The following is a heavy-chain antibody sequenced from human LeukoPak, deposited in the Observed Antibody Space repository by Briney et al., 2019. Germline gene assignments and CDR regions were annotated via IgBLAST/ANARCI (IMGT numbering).Heavy chain of an antibody. CDR2: SYSGSST. J-gene: IGHJ6*03. CDR1: GFSFSSYA. Sequence: GGSLRLSCATSGFSFSSYAMTWVRQAPGKGLDWASSSYSGSSTHYADSVMGRFTISRDNSKNTLYLQMNSLRPEDTAVYYCAKDESPGHGSYGVYYYYMDVWGKGTTVTVSS. V-gene: IGHV3-23*01. D-gene: IGHD3-10*01. CDR3: AKDESPGHGSYGVYYYYMDV.